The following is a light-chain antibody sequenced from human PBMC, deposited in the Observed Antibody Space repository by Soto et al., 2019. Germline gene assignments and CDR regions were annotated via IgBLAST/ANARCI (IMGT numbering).Light chain of an antibody. J-gene: IGKJ5*01. Sequence: EIVMTPSPATLSVSPGESATLSCWASQSVSSNLAWYQQKPGQATRLLIYAASTRATGIPARFSGSGSGTEFNLTISSLQSEDFAVYYCQQYKNWPPITFGQGTRLEIK. V-gene: IGKV3-15*01. CDR2: AAS. CDR1: QSVSSN. CDR3: QQYKNWPPIT.